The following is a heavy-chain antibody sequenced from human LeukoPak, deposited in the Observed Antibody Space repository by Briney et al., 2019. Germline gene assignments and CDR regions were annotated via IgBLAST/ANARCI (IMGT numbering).Heavy chain of an antibody. Sequence: SVKISCKASGGTFSSYTISWVRQAPGHGGEWMGRIIPILGIANYAQKFQGRVTITADKSTSTAYMELSSLRSEDTAVYYCARDGRMVRGDIYLDWFDPWGQGTLVTVSS. V-gene: IGHV1-69*04. CDR2: IIPILGIA. CDR3: ARDGRMVRGDIYLDWFDP. J-gene: IGHJ5*02. D-gene: IGHD3-10*01. CDR1: GGTFSSYT.